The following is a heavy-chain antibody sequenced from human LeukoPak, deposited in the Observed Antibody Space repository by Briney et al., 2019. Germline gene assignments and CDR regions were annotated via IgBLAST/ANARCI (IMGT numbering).Heavy chain of an antibody. D-gene: IGHD6-13*01. CDR2: IYYSGST. CDR1: GGSISSSSYY. CDR3: ARRGSSSWRPIGWFDP. V-gene: IGHV4-39*01. J-gene: IGHJ5*02. Sequence: SETLSLTCTVSGGSISSSSYYWGWIRQPPGKGLEWIGSIYYSGSTYYNPSLKSRVTISVDTSKNQFSLKLSSVTAADTAVYYCARRGSSSWRPIGWFDPRGQGTLVTVSS.